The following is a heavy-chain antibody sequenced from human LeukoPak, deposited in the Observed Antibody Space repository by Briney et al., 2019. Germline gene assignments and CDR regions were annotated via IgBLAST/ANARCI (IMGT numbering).Heavy chain of an antibody. J-gene: IGHJ4*02. CDR3: ARVSEDYGDSAFDY. CDR1: GFTVSSNY. CDR2: IYSGGST. V-gene: IGHV3-53*01. D-gene: IGHD4-17*01. Sequence: GGSLRLSCAASGFTVSSNYMSWVRQAPGKGLEWVSGIYSGGSTYYADSVKGRFTISRDNSKNTLYLQMNSLRAEDTAVYYCARVSEDYGDSAFDYWGQGTLVTVSS.